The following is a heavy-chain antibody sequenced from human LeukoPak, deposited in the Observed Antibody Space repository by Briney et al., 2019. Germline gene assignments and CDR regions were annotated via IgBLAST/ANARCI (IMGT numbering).Heavy chain of an antibody. CDR2: IFYSGST. CDR1: GGSISTSNYY. CDR3: ARGDRDFDY. J-gene: IGHJ4*02. D-gene: IGHD1-14*01. V-gene: IGHV4-39*07. Sequence: SETLSLTCTVSGGSISTSNYYWGWIRQPPGKGLEWIGNIFYSGSTYYSPSLKSRVTISVDTSKNQFSLKLSSVTAADTAVYYCARGDRDFDYWGQGTLVTVSS.